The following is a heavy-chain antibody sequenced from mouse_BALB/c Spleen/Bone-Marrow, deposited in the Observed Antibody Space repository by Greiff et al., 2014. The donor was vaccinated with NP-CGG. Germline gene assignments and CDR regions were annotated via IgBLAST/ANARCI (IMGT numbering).Heavy chain of an antibody. CDR2: ISTYSGNT. CDR1: GYTFTAYA. Sequence: VKVVESGPELVRPGVSVKLSCKGSGYTFTAYAMHWVKQSHAKSLEWIGLISTYSGNTHYNQNFKGKATMTVDKSSSTAYMELARLTSEDSAIYYCARNFYGSSYFDCWGQGTTLTVSS. CDR3: ARNFYGSSYFDC. J-gene: IGHJ2*01. D-gene: IGHD1-1*01. V-gene: IGHV1-67*01.